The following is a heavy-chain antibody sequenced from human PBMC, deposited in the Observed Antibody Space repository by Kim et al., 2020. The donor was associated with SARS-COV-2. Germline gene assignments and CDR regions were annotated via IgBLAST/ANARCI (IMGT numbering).Heavy chain of an antibody. V-gene: IGHV1-3*01. Sequence: ASVKVSCKASGYTFTSYAMHWVRQAPGQRLEWMGWINAGNGNTKYSQKFQGRVTITRDTSASTAYMELSSLRSEDTAVYYCAREVVAALADVDYWGQGTLVTVSS. CDR3: AREVVAALADVDY. CDR2: INAGNGNT. J-gene: IGHJ4*02. CDR1: GYTFTSYA. D-gene: IGHD2-15*01.